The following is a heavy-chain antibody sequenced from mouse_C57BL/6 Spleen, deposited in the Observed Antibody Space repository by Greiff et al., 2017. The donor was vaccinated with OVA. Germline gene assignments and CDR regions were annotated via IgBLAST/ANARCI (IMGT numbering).Heavy chain of an antibody. V-gene: IGHV3-6*01. CDR3: AREGENYYGSSYVAY. J-gene: IGHJ3*01. D-gene: IGHD1-1*01. CDR1: GYSITSGYY. CDR2: ISYDGSN. Sequence: EVQLVESGPGLVKPSQSLSLTCSVTGYSITSGYYWNWIRQFPGNKLEWMCDISYDGSNNYNPTLKNRISIARDTSKNQVFLKLNSVTTEDTATYDWAREGENYYGSSYVAYWGQGTLVTVSA.